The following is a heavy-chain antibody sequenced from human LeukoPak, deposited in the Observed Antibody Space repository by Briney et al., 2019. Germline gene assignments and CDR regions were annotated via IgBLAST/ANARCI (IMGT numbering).Heavy chain of an antibody. CDR3: TRGNAN. V-gene: IGHV4-34*01. J-gene: IGHJ4*02. CDR2: INHSGST. CDR1: GGSFSGYY. Sequence: SGTLSLTCAVYGGSFSGYYWSWIRQPPGKGLEWIGEINHSGSTNYNPSLKSRVTISVDTSKNQFFLKLSSVTAADTALYYCTRGNANWGQGTLVTVSS.